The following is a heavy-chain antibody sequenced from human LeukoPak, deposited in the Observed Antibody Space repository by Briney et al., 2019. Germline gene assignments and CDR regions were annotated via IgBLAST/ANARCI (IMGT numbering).Heavy chain of an antibody. CDR1: GFTFTISA. Sequence: GGSLRLSCAASGFTFTISAMAWVRQAPGKGLEWVSGISGSGDRKDYADSVKGRVTISRDNRKNTLHLEMNSLRVEDTAVYYCAKEGGYSSTWYWGQGTWPPSPQ. J-gene: IGHJ4*02. D-gene: IGHD6-13*01. CDR3: AKEGGYSSTWY. CDR2: ISGSGDRK. V-gene: IGHV3-23*01.